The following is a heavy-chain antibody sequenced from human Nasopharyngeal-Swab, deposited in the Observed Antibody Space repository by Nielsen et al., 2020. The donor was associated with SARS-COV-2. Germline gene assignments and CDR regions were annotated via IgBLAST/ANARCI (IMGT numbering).Heavy chain of an antibody. Sequence: ASVKVSCKASGYTFTSYAMNWVRQAPGQGLEWMGWINTNTGNPTYAQGFTGRFVFSLDTSVSTAYLQISSLKAEDTAVYYCAREESIRGYSGYDPYYMDVWGKGTTVTVSS. V-gene: IGHV7-4-1*02. CDR1: GYTFTSYA. D-gene: IGHD5-12*01. CDR2: INTNTGNP. CDR3: AREESIRGYSGYDPYYMDV. J-gene: IGHJ6*03.